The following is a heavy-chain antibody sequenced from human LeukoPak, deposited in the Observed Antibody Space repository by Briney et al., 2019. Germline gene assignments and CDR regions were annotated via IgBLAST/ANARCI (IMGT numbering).Heavy chain of an antibody. Sequence: ASVRVSCKASEGTFSSYAISWVRQAPGQGLEWMGGIIPIFGTANYAQKFQGRVTITADESTSTAYMELSSLRSEDTAVYYCVRDGDYAYWGQGTLVTVSS. CDR2: IIPIFGTA. CDR3: VRDGDYAY. CDR1: EGTFSSYA. V-gene: IGHV1-69*01. J-gene: IGHJ4*02. D-gene: IGHD4-17*01.